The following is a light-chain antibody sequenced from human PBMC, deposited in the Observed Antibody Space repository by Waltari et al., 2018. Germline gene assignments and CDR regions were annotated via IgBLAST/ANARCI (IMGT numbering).Light chain of an antibody. CDR2: GKN. Sequence: SVLTQAPAVYVALGPTFKITCPGASLNTYYPSLYQQKAGQAQFLLIYGKNLRPSGIPDRLSGSRSGNTASLTVTGAQAEDEADYYCNSRDTSGFPVVFGGGTKVTVL. V-gene: IGLV3-19*01. CDR3: NSRDTSGFPVV. CDR1: SLNTYY. J-gene: IGLJ2*01.